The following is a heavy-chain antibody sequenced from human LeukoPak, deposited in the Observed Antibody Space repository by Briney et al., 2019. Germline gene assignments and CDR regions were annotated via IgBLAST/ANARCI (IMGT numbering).Heavy chain of an antibody. CDR2: INSDGSST. V-gene: IGHV3-74*01. J-gene: IGHJ4*02. CDR1: GFTFSSYW. Sequence: PGGSLRLSCAASGFTFSSYWMHWVRQAPGKGLVWVSRINSDGSSTNYADSVKGRFTISRDNAKNTPYLQMNSLRAEDTAVYYCARDMGNYNQYYFDYWGQGALVTVSS. D-gene: IGHD3-9*01. CDR3: ARDMGNYNQYYFDY.